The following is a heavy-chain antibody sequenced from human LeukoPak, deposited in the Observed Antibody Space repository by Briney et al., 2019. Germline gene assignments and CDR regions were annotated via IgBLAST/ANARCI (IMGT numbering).Heavy chain of an antibody. Sequence: GGSLRLSCAASGFTFSSYAMSWVRQAPGKGLEWVSAISGSGGSTYYADSVKGRFTISRDNSKNTLYLQMNSLRAEDTAVYYCAKVRGYYYGSGSQGGAFDIWGQGTMVTVSS. CDR2: ISGSGGST. V-gene: IGHV3-23*01. J-gene: IGHJ3*02. D-gene: IGHD3-10*01. CDR3: AKVRGYYYGSGSQGGAFDI. CDR1: GFTFSSYA.